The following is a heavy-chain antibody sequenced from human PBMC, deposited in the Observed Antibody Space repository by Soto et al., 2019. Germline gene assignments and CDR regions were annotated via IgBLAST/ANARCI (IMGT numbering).Heavy chain of an antibody. Sequence: QVQLQESGPGLVKPSQTLSLTCTVSGGSISSGDYYWSWIRQPPGKGLEWIGYIYYSGSTYYNPSLKSRVTISVDTSKNQFCLKLSSVTAADTAVYYCARGGDYYDSSGYYGPGYFDLWGRGTLVTVSS. CDR3: ARGGDYYDSSGYYGPGYFDL. CDR1: GGSISSGDYY. D-gene: IGHD3-22*01. V-gene: IGHV4-30-4*01. CDR2: IYYSGST. J-gene: IGHJ2*01.